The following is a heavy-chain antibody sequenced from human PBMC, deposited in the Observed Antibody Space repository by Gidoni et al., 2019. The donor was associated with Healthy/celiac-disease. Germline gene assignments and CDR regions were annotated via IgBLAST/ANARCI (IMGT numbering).Heavy chain of an antibody. Sequence: QVQLVESGGGVVQPGRSLRLSCAASGFTFSSYGMHWVRQAPGKGLEWVAVIWYDGSNKYYADSVKGRFTISRDNSKNTLYLQMNSLRAEDTAVYYCARDRGNYYDKVNWFDPWGQGTLVTVSS. J-gene: IGHJ5*02. CDR1: GFTFSSYG. D-gene: IGHD3-22*01. CDR2: IWYDGSNK. CDR3: ARDRGNYYDKVNWFDP. V-gene: IGHV3-33*01.